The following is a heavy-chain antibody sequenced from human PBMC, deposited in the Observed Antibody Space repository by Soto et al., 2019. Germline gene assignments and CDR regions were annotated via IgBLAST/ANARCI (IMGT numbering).Heavy chain of an antibody. CDR1: GFTFSSYA. CDR2: ISGSGGSK. CDR3: AKVGIAAAVPYFDY. V-gene: IGHV3-23*01. Sequence: GGSLRLSCAASGFTFSSYAMSWVRQAPGKGLEWVSAISGSGGSKYYADSVKGRFTISRDNSKNTLYLQMNTLRAEDTAVYYCAKVGIAAAVPYFDYWGQGTLVTXSS. D-gene: IGHD6-13*01. J-gene: IGHJ4*02.